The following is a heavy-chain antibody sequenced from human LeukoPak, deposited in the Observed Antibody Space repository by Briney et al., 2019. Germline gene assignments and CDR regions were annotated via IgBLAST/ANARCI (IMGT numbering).Heavy chain of an antibody. D-gene: IGHD3-22*01. Sequence: SETLSLTCAVYGGSFSGYYWTWVRQPPGKGLGWIGEVTPSVVAHYNPSLKSPVTISVDTSKNQFSLMVTSVTDADTALYFCARALYYEPSYLDSWGRGTLVTVSS. CDR1: GGSFSGYY. CDR2: VTPSVVA. J-gene: IGHJ4*02. CDR3: ARALYYEPSYLDS. V-gene: IGHV4-34*01.